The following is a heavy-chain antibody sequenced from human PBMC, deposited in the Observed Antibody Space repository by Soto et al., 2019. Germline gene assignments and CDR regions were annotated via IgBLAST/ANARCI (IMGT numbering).Heavy chain of an antibody. V-gene: IGHV3-48*03. CDR1: GFTFSSYE. Sequence: GESLKISCAASGFTFSSYEMNWVRQAPGKGLEWGSYISSSGSTIYYADSVKGRFTISRDNANNSMYLQMNSLRAEDTAFYYCAGKPTFFSSYSLPATEDYWGQGTLVTVSS. D-gene: IGHD2-15*01. J-gene: IGHJ4*02. CDR3: AGKPTFFSSYSLPATEDY. CDR2: ISSSGSTI.